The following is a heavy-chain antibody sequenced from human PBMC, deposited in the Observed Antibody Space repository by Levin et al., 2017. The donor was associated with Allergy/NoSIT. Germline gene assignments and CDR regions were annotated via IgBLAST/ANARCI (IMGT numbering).Heavy chain of an antibody. CDR1: GGSISSSSYY. V-gene: IGHV4-39*07. D-gene: IGHD5-18*01. Sequence: PSETLSLTCTVSGGSISSSSYYWGWIRQPPGKGLEWIGSIYYSGSTYYNPSLKSRVTISVDTSKNQFSLKLSSVTAADTAVYYCARVVGGLQLWLRPYTYYFDYWGQGTLVTVSS. CDR2: IYYSGST. J-gene: IGHJ4*02. CDR3: ARVVGGLQLWLRPYTYYFDY.